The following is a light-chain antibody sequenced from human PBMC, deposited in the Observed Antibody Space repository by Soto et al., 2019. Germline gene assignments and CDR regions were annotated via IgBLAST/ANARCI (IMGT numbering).Light chain of an antibody. CDR1: QSVSSIY. CDR2: GAS. Sequence: EIVLTQSPGTLSLSPGERATLSCRASQSVSSIYLAWYQQKPGQAPRLLIYGASTRVTGIPDRFSGSGSGTEFTFTISRLEPEDFALYYCHQYGGPPRTFGQGTKVDI. J-gene: IGKJ1*01. CDR3: HQYGGPPRT. V-gene: IGKV3-20*01.